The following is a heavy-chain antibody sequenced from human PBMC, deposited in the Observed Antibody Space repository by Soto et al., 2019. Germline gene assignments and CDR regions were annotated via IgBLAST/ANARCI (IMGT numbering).Heavy chain of an antibody. V-gene: IGHV1-8*01. CDR3: ASGVLLERRPLSYGMVV. CDR2: MNPNSGNT. Sequence: ASVKVSCKASGYTFTSYDINWVRQATGQGLEWMGWMNPNSGNTGYAQKFQGRVTMTRNTSISTAYMELSSLRSEDTAVYYCASGVLLERRPLSYGMVVWGPGTTVTVPS. D-gene: IGHD1-1*01. CDR1: GYTFTSYD. J-gene: IGHJ6*02.